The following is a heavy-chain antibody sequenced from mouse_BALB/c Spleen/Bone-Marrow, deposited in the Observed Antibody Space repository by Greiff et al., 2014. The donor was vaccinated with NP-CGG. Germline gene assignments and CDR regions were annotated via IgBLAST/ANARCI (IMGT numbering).Heavy chain of an antibody. J-gene: IGHJ3*01. Sequence: VQLVESGGGLVRPGGSMKLSCFASGFTFSNYWMNWVRQSPEKGLEWVAEIRLKSNNYATHYAESVKGRFTISRDDSKSSVYLQMNNLRAEDTGIYFCTTGFAYWGQGTLVTVSA. CDR1: GFTFSNYW. CDR2: IRLKSNNYAT. CDR3: TTGFAY. V-gene: IGHV6-6*02.